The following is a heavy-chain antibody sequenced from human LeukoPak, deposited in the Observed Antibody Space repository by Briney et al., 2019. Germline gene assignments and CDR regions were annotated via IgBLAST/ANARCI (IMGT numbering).Heavy chain of an antibody. CDR1: GFTFNTYA. Sequence: GGSLRLSCAASGFTFNTYAMTWVRQAPGKGLEWVSIISDSGVTYNADSVKGRFTISRDNSQNTLYLQMNSLRAEDTALYYCAKGAYCGGDCYSFFDYWGQRTLVTVSS. J-gene: IGHJ4*02. D-gene: IGHD2-21*02. CDR2: ISDSGVT. CDR3: AKGAYCGGDCYSFFDY. V-gene: IGHV3-23*01.